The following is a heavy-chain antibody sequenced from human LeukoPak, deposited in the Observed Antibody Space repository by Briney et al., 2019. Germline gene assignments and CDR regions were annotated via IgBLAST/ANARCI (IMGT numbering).Heavy chain of an antibody. V-gene: IGHV1-2*06. CDR2: IKPNIGGT. D-gene: IGHD6-19*01. Sequence: SVKVSCKASGYTFTGYYMHWVRQAPGQGLEWMGRIKPNIGGTNYAQKFQGRVTMTRDMSISTAYMELSRLRSDDTAVYYCARVGGGWQGSSFDYWGQGTLVTVSS. J-gene: IGHJ4*02. CDR3: ARVGGGWQGSSFDY. CDR1: GYTFTGYY.